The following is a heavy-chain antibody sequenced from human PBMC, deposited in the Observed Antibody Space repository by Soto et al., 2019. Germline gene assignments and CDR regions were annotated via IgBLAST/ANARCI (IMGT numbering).Heavy chain of an antibody. CDR3: AKTPEPMAWMHYGMDV. CDR2: ISYDGSNK. D-gene: IGHD2-2*03. CDR1: GLTFSSYG. J-gene: IGHJ6*02. Sequence: GGSLRLSCAASGLTFSSYGMHWVRQAPGKGLEWVAVISYDGSNKYYADSVKGRFTISRDNSKNTLYLQMNSLRAEDTAVYYCAKTPEPMAWMHYGMDVWGQGTTVTVSS. V-gene: IGHV3-30*18.